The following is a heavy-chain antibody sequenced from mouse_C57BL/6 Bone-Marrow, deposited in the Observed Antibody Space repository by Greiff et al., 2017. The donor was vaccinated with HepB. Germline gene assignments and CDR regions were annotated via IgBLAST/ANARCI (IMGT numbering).Heavy chain of an antibody. CDR2: IRSKSNNYAT. V-gene: IGHV10-1*01. Sequence: EVQRVESGGGLVQPKGSLKLSCAASGFSFNTYAMNWVRQAPGKGLEWVARIRSKSNNYATYYADSVKDRFTISRDDSESMLYLQMNNLKTEDTAMYYCVRHIRGAMDYWGQGTSVTVSS. D-gene: IGHD1-3*01. CDR1: GFSFNTYA. J-gene: IGHJ4*01. CDR3: VRHIRGAMDY.